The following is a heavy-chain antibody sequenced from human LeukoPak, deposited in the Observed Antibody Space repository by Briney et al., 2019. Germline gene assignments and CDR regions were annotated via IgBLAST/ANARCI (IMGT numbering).Heavy chain of an antibody. J-gene: IGHJ5*02. Sequence: SETLSLTCAVYGGSFSGYYWSWIRQPTGKGLEWIGEINHSGSTNYNPSLKSRVTISVDTSKNQFSLKLSSVTAADTAVYYCASISGIAAAGTTPRFDPWGQGTLVTVSS. CDR2: INHSGST. CDR3: ASISGIAAAGTTPRFDP. V-gene: IGHV4-34*01. CDR1: GGSFSGYY. D-gene: IGHD6-13*01.